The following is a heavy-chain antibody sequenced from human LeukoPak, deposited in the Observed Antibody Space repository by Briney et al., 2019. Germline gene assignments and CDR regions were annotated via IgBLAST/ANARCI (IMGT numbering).Heavy chain of an antibody. D-gene: IGHD3-10*01. J-gene: IGHJ4*02. CDR2: IYHSGST. Sequence: SETLSLTCTVSGVSISSSSYYWGWIRQPPGKGLEWIGSIYHSGSTYYNPSLKSRVTISVDTSKNQFSLKLSSVTAADTAVYYCARDDLTMVRGAGDYWGQGTLVTVSS. CDR3: ARDDLTMVRGAGDY. V-gene: IGHV4-39*07. CDR1: GVSISSSSYY.